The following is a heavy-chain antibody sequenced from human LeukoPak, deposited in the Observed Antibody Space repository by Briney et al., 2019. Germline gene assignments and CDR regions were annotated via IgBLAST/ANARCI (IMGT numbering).Heavy chain of an antibody. D-gene: IGHD5-12*01. CDR2: LYSSEST. Sequence: SETLSLTCTVSGDSISSHYWSWIRQPAGKGLEWIGRLYSSESTNFNPSLKSRGTISVDKSKNQFALKLSSVTAADTAVYYCARDGRDKSGYETGAFDIWGQGTMVIVSS. J-gene: IGHJ3*02. CDR1: GDSISSHY. V-gene: IGHV4-4*07. CDR3: ARDGRDKSGYETGAFDI.